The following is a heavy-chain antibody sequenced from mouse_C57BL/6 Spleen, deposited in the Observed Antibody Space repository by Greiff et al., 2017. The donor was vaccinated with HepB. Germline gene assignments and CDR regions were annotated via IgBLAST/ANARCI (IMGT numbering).Heavy chain of an antibody. V-gene: IGHV1-82*01. CDR3: ARERVEDFDV. CDR1: GYAFSSSW. D-gene: IGHD1-1*01. J-gene: IGHJ1*03. Sequence: QVQLKESGPELVKPGASVKISCKASGYAFSSSWMNWVKQRPGKGLEWIGRIYPGDGDTNYNGKFKGKATLTADKSSSTAYMQLSSLTSEDSAVYFCARERVEDFDVWGTGTTVTVSS. CDR2: IYPGDGDT.